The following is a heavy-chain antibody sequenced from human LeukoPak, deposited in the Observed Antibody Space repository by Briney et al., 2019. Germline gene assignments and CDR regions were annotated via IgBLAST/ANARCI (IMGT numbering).Heavy chain of an antibody. J-gene: IGHJ6*03. CDR3: AKNRGGTYKYYMDV. CDR2: VSGSGGAT. CDR1: GFTFNKYA. Sequence: PGGSLRLSCAASGFTFNKYAMSWVRQAPGMGLEWLSYVSGSGGATYYADSVKGRFTISRDNSKNTVCLQMGSLRAEDTAVYYCAKNRGGTYKYYMDVWGNGTTVTVSS. V-gene: IGHV3-23*01. D-gene: IGHD1-1*01.